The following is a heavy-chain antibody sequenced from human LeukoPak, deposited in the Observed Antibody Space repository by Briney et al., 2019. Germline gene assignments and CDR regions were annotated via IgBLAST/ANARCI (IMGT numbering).Heavy chain of an antibody. Sequence: GASVKVSCKASGYTFTSYDINWVRQATGQGLEWMGWMNPNSGNTGYAQKFQGRVTMTRNTSISTAYMELSSLRSEDTAVYYCARKRSNLGGHFDYWGQGTLVTVSS. V-gene: IGHV1-8*01. D-gene: IGHD3-10*01. CDR2: MNPNSGNT. CDR1: GYTFTSYD. CDR3: ARKRSNLGGHFDY. J-gene: IGHJ4*02.